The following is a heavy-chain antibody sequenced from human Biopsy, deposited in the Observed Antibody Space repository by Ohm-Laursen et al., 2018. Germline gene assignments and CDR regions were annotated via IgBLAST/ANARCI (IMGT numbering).Heavy chain of an antibody. CDR1: GYTFTGYH. J-gene: IGHJ5*02. V-gene: IGHV1-2*02. D-gene: IGHD3-22*01. CDR2: INAKTGDT. Sequence: ASSVKVSCKASGYTFTGYHVHWVRQAPGQGLEWMGWINAKTGDTNYAQKFQGRVTMTRDTSISMAYVDLSSLRSDDTAVYYCTRGGYYYDSLAYYYWFDPWGQGTLVTVSS. CDR3: TRGGYYYDSLAYYYWFDP.